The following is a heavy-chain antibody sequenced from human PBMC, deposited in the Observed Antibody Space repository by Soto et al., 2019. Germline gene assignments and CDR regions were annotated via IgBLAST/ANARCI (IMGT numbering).Heavy chain of an antibody. CDR3: ARDGGRHSGGIDY. J-gene: IGHJ4*02. CDR2: IIPIFGTA. V-gene: IGHV1-69*01. D-gene: IGHD1-26*01. CDR1: GGTFRSYS. Sequence: QVQLVQSGAEVKKPGSSVKVSCKASGGTFRSYSINWVRQAPGQGLEWMGEIIPIFGTANYAQKFQGRVTITADESTSTAYMEPSSLRSEDTAVYYCARDGGRHSGGIDYWGQGTLVTVSS.